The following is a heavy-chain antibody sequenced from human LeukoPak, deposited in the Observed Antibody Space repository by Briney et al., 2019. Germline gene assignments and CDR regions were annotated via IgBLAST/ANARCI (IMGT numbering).Heavy chain of an antibody. V-gene: IGHV3-48*02. CDR1: GFTFSSYS. CDR2: INSSSTI. J-gene: IGHJ4*02. CDR3: ARARYFDWLEVY. D-gene: IGHD3-9*01. Sequence: GGSLTLSCAASGFTFSSYSMNWVRQAPGKGLEWVSYINSSSTIYYAHSLKGRFTISRDNAKNSLSLQMNSLRDADTAVYYCARARYFDWLEVYWGEGTLVTVSS.